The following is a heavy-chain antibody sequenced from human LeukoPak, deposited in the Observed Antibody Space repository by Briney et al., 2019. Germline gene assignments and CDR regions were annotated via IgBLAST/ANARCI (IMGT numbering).Heavy chain of an antibody. CDR3: ARGGRWFDP. Sequence: SETLSLTCTVSGGSISSPYWSWIRQTAGKGLEWIGRSSTSGSTNFNPSLKSRVTMSIDTSKNQFSLKVTSVTAADTAVYYCARGGRWFDPWGQGTLVTVSS. J-gene: IGHJ5*02. CDR1: GGSISSPY. CDR2: SSTSGST. V-gene: IGHV4-4*07.